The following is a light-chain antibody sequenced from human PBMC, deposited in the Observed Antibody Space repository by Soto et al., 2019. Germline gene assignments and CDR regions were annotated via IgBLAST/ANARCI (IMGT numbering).Light chain of an antibody. CDR3: GTWDSSLSAYV. J-gene: IGLJ1*01. V-gene: IGLV1-51*01. Sequence: QSVLTQPPSVSAAPGQKVTISCSGSSSNIGNNYVSWYQQLPGTAPKLLIYDNNKRPSGIPDRFSGSKSGTSATLGITGLQTGDEADYYCGTWDSSLSAYVFGPGTKLTVL. CDR2: DNN. CDR1: SSNIGNNY.